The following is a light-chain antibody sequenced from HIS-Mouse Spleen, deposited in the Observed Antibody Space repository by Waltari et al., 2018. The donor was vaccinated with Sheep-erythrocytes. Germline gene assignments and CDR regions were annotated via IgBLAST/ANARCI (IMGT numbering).Light chain of an antibody. Sequence: DIVMTQSPDSLAVSLGVRATINCKSSQSVLYSSNNKNYLAWYQQKPGQPPKLLIYWASTRESGVPDRFSGSGSGTDFTLTISSLQAEDVVVYYCQQYYSTLTFGGGTKVEIK. V-gene: IGKV4-1*01. J-gene: IGKJ4*01. CDR1: QSVLYSSNNKNY. CDR2: WAS. CDR3: QQYYSTLT.